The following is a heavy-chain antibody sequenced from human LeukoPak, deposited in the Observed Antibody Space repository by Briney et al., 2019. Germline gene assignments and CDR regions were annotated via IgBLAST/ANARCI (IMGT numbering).Heavy chain of an antibody. D-gene: IGHD2-15*01. CDR1: GFIFSEFG. Sequence: GGSLRLSSTASGFIFSEFGIHWVRRAPGKGLEWVTFIRYDGTTKYYADSVKGRFTISRDNSKNTVYLQMNSLTSEDTAMYYCAKDLFCTGGSCYSGRLQHWGQGTLVTVSS. J-gene: IGHJ1*01. V-gene: IGHV3-30*02. CDR3: AKDLFCTGGSCYSGRLQH. CDR2: IRYDGTTK.